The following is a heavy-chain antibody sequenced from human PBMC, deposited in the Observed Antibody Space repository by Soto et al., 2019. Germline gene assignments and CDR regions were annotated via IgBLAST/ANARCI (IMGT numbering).Heavy chain of an antibody. CDR1: GFTFSSYS. CDR3: ARDIVVVPAAADAFDI. Sequence: GGSLRLSCAASGFTFSSYSMNWVRQAPGKGLEWVSYISSSSSTIYYADSVKGRFTISRDNAKNSLYLQMNSLRAEDTAVYYCARDIVVVPAAADAFDIWGQGTMVTVSS. CDR2: ISSSSSTI. J-gene: IGHJ3*02. D-gene: IGHD2-2*01. V-gene: IGHV3-48*01.